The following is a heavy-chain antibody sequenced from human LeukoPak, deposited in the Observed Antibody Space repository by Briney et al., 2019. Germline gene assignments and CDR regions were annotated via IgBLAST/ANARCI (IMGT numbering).Heavy chain of an antibody. V-gene: IGHV1-18*01. D-gene: IGHD6-13*01. CDR3: ARVGPGNNWFDP. CDR2: ISAYNGNT. CDR1: GYTFTSYG. J-gene: IGHJ5*02. Sequence: ASVKVSCKASGYTFTSYGISWVRQAPGQGLEWMGWISAYNGNTNYAQKLQGRVTMTRDTSTSTVYMELSSLRSEDTAVYYCARVGPGNNWFDPWGQGTLVTVSS.